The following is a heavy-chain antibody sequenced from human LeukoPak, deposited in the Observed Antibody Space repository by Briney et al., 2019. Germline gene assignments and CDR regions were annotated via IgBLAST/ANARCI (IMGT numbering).Heavy chain of an antibody. CDR2: MNPNSGNT. CDR1: GYTFTIYD. CDR3: ARGADYGSGGNWFDP. J-gene: IGHJ5*02. D-gene: IGHD3-10*01. V-gene: IGHV1-8*01. Sequence: ASVNVACKASGYTFTIYDINWVRHATGPGLEWMGWMNPNSGNTGPTQKFQGRVTMTRNTSISIAYMELSSLRAEDTAVYYCARGADYGSGGNWFDPWGQGTLVTVSS.